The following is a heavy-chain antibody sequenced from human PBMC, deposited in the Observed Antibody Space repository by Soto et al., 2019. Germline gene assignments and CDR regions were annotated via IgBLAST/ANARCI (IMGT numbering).Heavy chain of an antibody. CDR1: GGFNSYS. Sequence: QVQLVQSGAEVKKPGSSVKVSCKGSGGFNSYSISWVRQAPGQALEWMGGIIPIFATPNYAQKFQGRVTITADKPTSTAYMELSRLTSEDTAVYYCARGGPVIIPAATNWFDPWGQGTLVSVSS. V-gene: IGHV1-69*06. CDR2: IIPIFATP. CDR3: ARGGPVIIPAATNWFDP. D-gene: IGHD2-2*01. J-gene: IGHJ5*02.